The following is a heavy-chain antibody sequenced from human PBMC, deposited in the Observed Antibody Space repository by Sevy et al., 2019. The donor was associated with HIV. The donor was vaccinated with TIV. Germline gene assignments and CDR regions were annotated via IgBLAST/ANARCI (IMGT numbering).Heavy chain of an antibody. CDR1: GFTHSTYG. CDR3: ARDPRMYGDYLLAYFDY. Sequence: GGSLRLSCAGSGFTHSTYGMHWVRQAPGKGLEWVAVIGYDGNNKYYADSVKGRFTISRDNSKNTLFLQMDSLRAEDTAVYYCARDPRMYGDYLLAYFDYWGQGALVTVSS. CDR2: IGYDGNNK. J-gene: IGHJ4*02. V-gene: IGHV3-33*01. D-gene: IGHD2-8*01.